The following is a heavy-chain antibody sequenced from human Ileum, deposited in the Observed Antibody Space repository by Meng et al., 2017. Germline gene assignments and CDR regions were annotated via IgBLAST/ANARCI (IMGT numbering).Heavy chain of an antibody. Sequence: SGPTLVKPTQTLTLTCTFPVFSLTTSGVGVGWIRQPPGKALEWLADVYWNDDRRYSPSLKTRLTITKDTPTIQVVITMTNMDPVDTATYYCAHGHAHCDYDDDGFDHWGQGTLVTVSS. V-gene: IGHV2-5*01. CDR1: VFSLTTSGVG. CDR3: AHGHAHCDYDDDGFDH. D-gene: IGHD4-17*01. CDR2: VYWNDDR. J-gene: IGHJ4*02.